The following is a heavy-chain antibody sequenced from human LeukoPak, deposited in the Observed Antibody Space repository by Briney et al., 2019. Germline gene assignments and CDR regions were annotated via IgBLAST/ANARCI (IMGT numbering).Heavy chain of an antibody. CDR3: ARDDAASVPSGGWWFDP. J-gene: IGHJ5*02. Sequence: PGGSLRLSCAASGFTFSNYWMSWVRQAPGKGLEWVANIKQDGNEKYYVDSVKGRFTISRDNAKNSLYLQLNSLRAEDTAVYYCARDDAASVPSGGWWFDPWGQGTLVTVSS. V-gene: IGHV3-7*01. CDR1: GFTFSNYW. D-gene: IGHD3-10*01. CDR2: IKQDGNEK.